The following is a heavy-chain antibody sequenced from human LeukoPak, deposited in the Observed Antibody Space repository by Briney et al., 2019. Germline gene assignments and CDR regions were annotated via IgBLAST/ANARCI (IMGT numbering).Heavy chain of an antibody. Sequence: SQTLSLTCTVSGDSISSGGYYWSWIRQPPGKGLEWIGYIYHSGSTYYNPSLKSRVTISVDRSKNQFSLKLSSVTAADTAVYYCARVLGGGDYYYYYYMDVWGKGTTVTVSS. CDR1: GDSISSGGYY. D-gene: IGHD3-16*01. CDR3: ARVLGGGDYYYYYYMDV. CDR2: IYHSGST. J-gene: IGHJ6*03. V-gene: IGHV4-30-2*01.